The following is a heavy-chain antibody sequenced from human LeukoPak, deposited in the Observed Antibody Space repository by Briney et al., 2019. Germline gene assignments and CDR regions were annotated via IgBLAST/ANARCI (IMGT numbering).Heavy chain of an antibody. CDR1: GYSFTSYW. D-gene: IGHD6-13*01. CDR3: ARVAAAGSPASYFDY. CDR2: IYPGDSDT. J-gene: IGHJ4*02. V-gene: IGHV5-51*01. Sequence: GESLKISCKGSGYSFTSYWIGWVRQMPGKGLEWMGIIYPGDSDTRYSPSFQGQVTISADKSISTAYLQWSSLKASDTAMYYCARVAAAGSPASYFDYWGEGTLVTVSS.